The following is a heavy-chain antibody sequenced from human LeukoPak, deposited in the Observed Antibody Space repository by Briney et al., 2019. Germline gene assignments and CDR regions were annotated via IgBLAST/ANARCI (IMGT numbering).Heavy chain of an antibody. J-gene: IGHJ4*02. CDR2: ISYDGSNE. V-gene: IGHV3-30*01. D-gene: IGHD5-24*01. Sequence: GSLRLSCAASGFTFSTYAMHLVRQASGQGLEWVAVISYDGSNEYYADSVKGRFTISRDNSKNTLYLQMNSLRAEDTAVYYCARCSRWLQLGNDYWGQGTLVTVSS. CDR1: GFTFSTYA. CDR3: ARCSRWLQLGNDY.